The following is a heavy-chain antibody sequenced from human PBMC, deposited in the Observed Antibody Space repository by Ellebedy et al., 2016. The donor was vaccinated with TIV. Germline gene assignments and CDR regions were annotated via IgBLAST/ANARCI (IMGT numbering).Heavy chain of an antibody. V-gene: IGHV4-39*01. CDR1: GGSVSSTGYY. CDR3: ARTDPWQPIDD. CDR2: VYYSGSP. Sequence: MPSETLSLTCSVSGGSVSSTGYYWAWIRQPPGKGLEYIGSVYYSGSPYYNPSFKSRVTLSADTSKNQFSLNLRTVTAADTAVYYCARTDPWQPIDDWGQGTLVSVSS. J-gene: IGHJ4*02. D-gene: IGHD2-21*02.